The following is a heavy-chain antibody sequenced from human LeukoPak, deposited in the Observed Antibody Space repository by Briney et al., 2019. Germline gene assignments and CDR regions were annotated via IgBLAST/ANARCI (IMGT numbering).Heavy chain of an antibody. CDR3: ARDRTAARPGAYYYGMDV. CDR1: GFTFSSYA. V-gene: IGHV3-33*08. Sequence: GGSLRLSCAASGFTFSSYAMHWVRQAPGKGLEWVAVIWDDGSNKYYADSVKGRFTISRDNSKNTLYLQMNSLRAEDTAVYYCARDRTAARPGAYYYGMDVWGQGTTVTVSS. J-gene: IGHJ6*02. D-gene: IGHD6-6*01. CDR2: IWDDGSNK.